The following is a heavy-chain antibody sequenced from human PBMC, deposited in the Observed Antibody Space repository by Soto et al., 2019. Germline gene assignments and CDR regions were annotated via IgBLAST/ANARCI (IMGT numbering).Heavy chain of an antibody. J-gene: IGHJ4*02. CDR1: GFGFSFSNYY. V-gene: IGHV3-23*01. CDR3: AKSMENIVEDIDY. D-gene: IGHD5-12*01. Sequence: GGSLRLSCAASGFGFSFSNYYMNWIRQAPGKGLEWVSSISSSGHMTFYAPSVNGRFTISRDNSKNSLYLQMNSLRAEDTAVYYCAKSMENIVEDIDYWGQGTLVPVSS. CDR2: ISSSGHMT.